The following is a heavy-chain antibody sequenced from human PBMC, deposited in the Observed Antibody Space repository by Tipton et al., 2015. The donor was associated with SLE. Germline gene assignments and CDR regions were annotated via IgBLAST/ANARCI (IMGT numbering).Heavy chain of an antibody. J-gene: IGHJ6*03. Sequence: TLSLTCTVSGGSISSSSYYWGWIRQPPGKGLEGIGSIYYSGSTYYNPSLKSRVTISVDTSKNRFSLKLSSVTDVDTAVYYCARGPRAAAAGYMDVWGKGTTVTVSS. CDR3: ARGPRAAAAGYMDV. D-gene: IGHD6-13*01. CDR1: GGSISSSSYY. V-gene: IGHV4-39*07. CDR2: IYYSGST.